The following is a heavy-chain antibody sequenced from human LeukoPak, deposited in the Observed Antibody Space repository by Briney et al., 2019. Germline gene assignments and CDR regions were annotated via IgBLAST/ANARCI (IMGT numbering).Heavy chain of an antibody. CDR3: ARDVDSSGYESDY. Sequence: GGSLRLSCAASGFTFSSYSMTWVRQAPGKGLEWVSSISSSSSYIYYADSVKGRFTISRDNAKNSLYLQMNSLRAEDTAVHYCARDVDSSGYESDYWGQGTLVTVSS. CDR2: ISSSSSYI. J-gene: IGHJ4*02. V-gene: IGHV3-21*01. CDR1: GFTFSSYS. D-gene: IGHD3-22*01.